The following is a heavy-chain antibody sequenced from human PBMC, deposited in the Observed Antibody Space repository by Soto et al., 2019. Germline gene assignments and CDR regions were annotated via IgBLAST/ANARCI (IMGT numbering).Heavy chain of an antibody. Sequence: EVQLVESGGGLVQPGGSLRLSCAASGFTFSSYWMHWVRQAPGKGLVWVSRINSDGSSTSYADSVKGRFTISRDNAXNXXYLQVNSLRAGDTAVYYCARTGSGWYSDYYYGMDGWGQGTTVTVSS. J-gene: IGHJ6*02. D-gene: IGHD6-19*01. CDR3: ARTGSGWYSDYYYGMDG. CDR2: INSDGSST. V-gene: IGHV3-74*01. CDR1: GFTFSSYW.